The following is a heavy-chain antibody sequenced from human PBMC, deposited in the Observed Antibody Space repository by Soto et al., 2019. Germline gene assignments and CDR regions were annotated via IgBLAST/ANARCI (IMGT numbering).Heavy chain of an antibody. Sequence: QLQLRESGPGLVRPSETLSLTCPVSGDSISRTSHYWAWIRQPPGKGLEWIGGIYYSGTAYYNPSLKSRVTISVDTSKNQFSLRLSSVTAADTAVYFCARHGGWEVPYYYNWFDLWGQGTLVTVSS. J-gene: IGHJ5*02. CDR3: ARHGGWEVPYYYNWFDL. CDR1: GDSISRTSHY. CDR2: IYYSGTA. V-gene: IGHV4-39*01. D-gene: IGHD1-26*01.